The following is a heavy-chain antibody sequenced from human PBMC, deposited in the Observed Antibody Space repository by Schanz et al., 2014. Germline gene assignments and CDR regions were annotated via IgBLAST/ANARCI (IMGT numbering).Heavy chain of an antibody. CDR1: GDSINGGDYY. V-gene: IGHV4-31*03. CDR3: SRGECSSTSCHEVAPPDD. D-gene: IGHD2-2*01. CDR2: ISYSGRT. J-gene: IGHJ4*02. Sequence: QVQLQESGPRLVEPSQTLSLTCTVSGDSINGGDYYWSWIRQFPGKGLEWIGYISYSGRTYYSPSLKSRLTMSVDTSKNQFSLRLSSVTAADTAIYYCSRGECSSTSCHEVAPPDDWGQGTLVTVSS.